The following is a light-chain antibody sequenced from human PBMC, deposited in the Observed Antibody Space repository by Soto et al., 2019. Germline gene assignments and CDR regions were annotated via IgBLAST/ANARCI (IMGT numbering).Light chain of an antibody. CDR2: GAS. CDR1: QSVSSSS. Sequence: EIVLTQSPGTLSLSPGERATLSCRASQSVSSSSLAWYQQRRGQAPRLLSHGASSRATGIPDRFSGSGSGTDFTLTVSRLEPEDFAVYYCQQYGSSPRTLGQGTKVDTK. CDR3: QQYGSSPRT. J-gene: IGKJ1*01. V-gene: IGKV3-20*01.